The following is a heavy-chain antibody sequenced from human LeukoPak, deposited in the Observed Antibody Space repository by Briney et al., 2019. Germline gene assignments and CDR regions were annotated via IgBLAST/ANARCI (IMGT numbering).Heavy chain of an antibody. CDR2: ISSSSSYI. V-gene: IGHV3-21*01. CDR1: GFTFSSYS. Sequence: PGGSLRLSCAASGFTFSSYSMNWVRQAPGKGLEWVSFISSSSSYIYYADSVKGRFTISRDNAKNSLYLQMNSLRAEDTAVYYCARDQDNYGSGVFDYWGQGTLVTVSS. J-gene: IGHJ4*02. CDR3: ARDQDNYGSGVFDY. D-gene: IGHD3-10*01.